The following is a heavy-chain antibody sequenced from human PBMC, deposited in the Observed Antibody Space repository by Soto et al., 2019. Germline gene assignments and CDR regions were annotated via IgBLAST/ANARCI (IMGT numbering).Heavy chain of an antibody. V-gene: IGHV1-8*01. CDR1: GYTFARYD. J-gene: IGHJ4*02. D-gene: IGHD1-26*01. Sequence: ASVKVSCKASGYTFARYDIYWVRQATGQGLEWMGWMNPNTGNSGYAQKFQGRVTMTSDTSISTAHMELSSLRSEDTAVYYCARDPADSGSLLATDYWGQGTLVTVSS. CDR2: MNPNTGNS. CDR3: ARDPADSGSLLATDY.